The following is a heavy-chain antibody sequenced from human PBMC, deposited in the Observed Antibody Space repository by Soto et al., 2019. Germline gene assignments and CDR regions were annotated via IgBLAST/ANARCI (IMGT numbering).Heavy chain of an antibody. CDR3: VKGNRLLPATFFDY. CDR2: LSPDETSQ. V-gene: IGHV3-30*18. J-gene: IGHJ4*02. D-gene: IGHD1-26*01. CDR1: GFIISHWG. Sequence: PGGSLRLSCAASGFIISHWGMHWVRQAPGRGLEWVAMLSPDETSQYYGDSVKGRFSVSRDHSTNTLHLQMNSLRVEDTAMYYCVKGNRLLPATFFDYWGLGTLVTVSS.